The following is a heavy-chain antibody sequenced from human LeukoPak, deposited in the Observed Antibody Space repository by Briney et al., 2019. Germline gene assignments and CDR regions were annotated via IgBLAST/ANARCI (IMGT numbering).Heavy chain of an antibody. CDR3: ARYIVVVPAANDY. CDR1: GGTFSSYA. D-gene: IGHD2-2*01. V-gene: IGHV1-18*01. CDR2: ISAYNGNT. Sequence: ASVKVSCKASGGTFSSYAISWVRQAPGQGLEWMGWISAYNGNTNYAQKLQGRVTMTTDTSTSTAYMELRSLRSDDTAVYYCARYIVVVPAANDYWGQGTLVTVSS. J-gene: IGHJ4*02.